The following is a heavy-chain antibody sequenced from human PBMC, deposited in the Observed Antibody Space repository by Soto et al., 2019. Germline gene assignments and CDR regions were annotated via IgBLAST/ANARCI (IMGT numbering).Heavy chain of an antibody. D-gene: IGHD5-12*01. V-gene: IGHV3-73*01. J-gene: IGHJ4*02. Sequence: PGGSLRLSCAASGFTLSGSVIYWVRQASGKGLEWVGRIRSRSNGYATAYAASVRGRFTISRDDSKNTAYLQMDSLKTEDTAVYYCTRPGYSNYDSDYWGQGXLVTVYS. CDR3: TRPGYSNYDSDY. CDR1: GFTLSGSV. CDR2: IRSRSNGYAT.